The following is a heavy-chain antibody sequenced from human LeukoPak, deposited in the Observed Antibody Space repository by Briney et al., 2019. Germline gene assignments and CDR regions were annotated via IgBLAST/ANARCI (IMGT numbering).Heavy chain of an antibody. D-gene: IGHD3-3*01. CDR2: IYYSGST. V-gene: IGHV4-30-4*08. Sequence: SETLSLTCTVSGGSISSGDYYWSWIRQPPGKGLEWIGYIYYSGSTYYNPSLKSRVTISVDTSKNQFSLKLSFVTAADTAVYYCARAAKKLRFLEWFTSPFDYWGQGTLVTVSS. CDR3: ARAAKKLRFLEWFTSPFDY. J-gene: IGHJ4*02. CDR1: GGSISSGDYY.